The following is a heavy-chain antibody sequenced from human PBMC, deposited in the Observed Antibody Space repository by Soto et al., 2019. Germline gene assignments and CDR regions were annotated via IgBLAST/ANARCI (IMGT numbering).Heavy chain of an antibody. D-gene: IGHD6-13*01. V-gene: IGHV5-51*01. CDR3: ARQIAAAVNWFDP. J-gene: IGHJ5*02. CDR2: IYPGDSDT. CDR1: GYSFTSYW. Sequence: PGESLKISCNGSGYSFTSYWICWVRQMPGKGLEWVGIIYPGDSDTRYSPSFQGQVTISADKSISTAYLQWSSLKASDTAMYYCARQIAAAVNWFDPWGQGTLVTVSS.